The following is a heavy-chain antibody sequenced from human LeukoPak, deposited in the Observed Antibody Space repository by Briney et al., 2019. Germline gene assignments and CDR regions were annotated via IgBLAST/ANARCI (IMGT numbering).Heavy chain of an antibody. CDR2: IIPIFGTA. J-gene: IGHJ6*04. CDR1: GGTFSSYA. CDR3: ARGDDTRYCSGGSCYRRLDV. D-gene: IGHD2-15*01. Sequence: SVKVSCKASGGTFSSYAISWVRQAPGQGLEWMGGIIPIFGTASYAQKFQGRVTITADESTSTAYMELSSLRSEDTAVYYCARGDDTRYCSGGSCYRRLDVWGKGTTVTVSS. V-gene: IGHV1-69*01.